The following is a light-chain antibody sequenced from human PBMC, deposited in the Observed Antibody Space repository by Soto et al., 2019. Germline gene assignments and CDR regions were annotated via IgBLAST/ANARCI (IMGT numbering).Light chain of an antibody. CDR1: SSNIGSKT. CDR3: AAWDDSLNDYV. CDR2: SNN. V-gene: IGLV1-44*01. Sequence: QPVLTQPPSASATPGQRVTISCSGSSSNIGSKTVNWYQQLPGTAPKLLIYSNNQRPSGVPDRLSGSKSGTSASLAISGLQSEDEADYYCAAWDDSLNDYVFGTGTQLTVL. J-gene: IGLJ1*01.